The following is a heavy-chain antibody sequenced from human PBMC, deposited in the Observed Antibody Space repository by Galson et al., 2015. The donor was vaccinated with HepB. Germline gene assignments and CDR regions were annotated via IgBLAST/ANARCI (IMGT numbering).Heavy chain of an antibody. D-gene: IGHD5-18*01. J-gene: IGHJ3*02. Sequence: SLRLSCAASGFTFSSYGMHWVRQAPGKGLEWVAVIWYDGSNKYYADSVKGRFTISRDNSKNTLYLQMNSLRAEDTAVYYCAVDTAMRWAFDIGGQGTMVTVSS. CDR1: GFTFSSYG. CDR3: AVDTAMRWAFDI. V-gene: IGHV3-33*08. CDR2: IWYDGSNK.